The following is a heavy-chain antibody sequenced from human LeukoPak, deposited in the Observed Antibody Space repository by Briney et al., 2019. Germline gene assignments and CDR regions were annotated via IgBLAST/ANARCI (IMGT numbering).Heavy chain of an antibody. CDR2: IRYDGSNK. D-gene: IGHD3-22*01. V-gene: IGHV3-30*02. J-gene: IGHJ4*02. CDR3: ANYDSSGSHFDY. Sequence: PGGSLRLSCAASGFTFSSYGMHWVRQAPGKGLEWVAFIRYDGSNKYYADSVKGRFTISRDNSKTTLYLQMNSLRAEDTAVYYCANYDSSGSHFDYWGQGTLVTVSS. CDR1: GFTFSSYG.